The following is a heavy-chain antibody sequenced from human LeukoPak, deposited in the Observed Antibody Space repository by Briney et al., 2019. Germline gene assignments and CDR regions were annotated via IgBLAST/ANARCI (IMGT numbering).Heavy chain of an antibody. CDR3: ARVKGTERDY. CDR1: GFTFSTYS. V-gene: IGHV3-21*01. J-gene: IGHJ4*02. D-gene: IGHD3/OR15-3a*01. Sequence: GGSLRLSWAASGFTFSTYSMTWVRQAPGKGLEWVSSISGSSTYIFYADSVKGRFTISRDNAKNSLYLQMNSLRVGDTAVYYCARVKGTERDYWGQGTLVTVSS. CDR2: ISGSSTYI.